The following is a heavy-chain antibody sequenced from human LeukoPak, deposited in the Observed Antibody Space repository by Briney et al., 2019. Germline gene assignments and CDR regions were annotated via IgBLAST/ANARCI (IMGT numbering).Heavy chain of an antibody. Sequence: ASVKVSCKASGYTFTIYGISWVRQAPGQGLEGMGWISAYNGNTNYAQKLQGGVTMTTDTSTSTAYMELRSLRSDDTAVYYCARAKYYYGSGSFELGVWGQGTTVTVSS. CDR2: ISAYNGNT. CDR1: GYTFTIYG. D-gene: IGHD3-10*01. V-gene: IGHV1-18*01. J-gene: IGHJ6*02. CDR3: ARAKYYYGSGSFELGV.